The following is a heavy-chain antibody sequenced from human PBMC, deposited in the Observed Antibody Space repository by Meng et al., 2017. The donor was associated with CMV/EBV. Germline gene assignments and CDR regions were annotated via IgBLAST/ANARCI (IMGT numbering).Heavy chain of an antibody. V-gene: IGHV1-2*02. CDR2: INPNSGGT. D-gene: IGHD3-3*01. Sequence: ASVKVSCKASGYTFTDYYMHWVRQAPGQGLEWMGWINPNSGGTNYAQKFQGRVTMTRDTSISTAYMELSRLRSDDTAVYYCARDGVVFGVVTLFDYWGQGTLVTVSS. J-gene: IGHJ4*02. CDR3: ARDGVVFGVVTLFDY. CDR1: GYTFTDYY.